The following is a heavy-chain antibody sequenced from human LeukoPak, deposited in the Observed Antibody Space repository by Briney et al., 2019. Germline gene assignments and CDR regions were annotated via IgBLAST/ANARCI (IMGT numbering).Heavy chain of an antibody. CDR2: ISSNGGST. Sequence: GGSLRLSCSASGFTFSSYAMHWVRQAPGKGLEYVSAISSNGGSTYYADSVKGRFTISRDNSKNTLYLQMSSLRAEDTAVYYCVKGSSLLRFLEWLSAPYFDYWGQGALVTVSS. D-gene: IGHD3-3*01. CDR3: VKGSSLLRFLEWLSAPYFDY. V-gene: IGHV3-64D*06. J-gene: IGHJ4*02. CDR1: GFTFSSYA.